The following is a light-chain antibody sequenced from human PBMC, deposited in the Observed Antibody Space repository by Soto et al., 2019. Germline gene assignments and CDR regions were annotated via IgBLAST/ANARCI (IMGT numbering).Light chain of an antibody. CDR3: CSYTSSSTLM. V-gene: IGLV2-14*01. CDR1: SSDVGGYKY. CDR2: EVT. Sequence: QSALTQPASVSGSPGQSITISCTGTSSDVGGYKYVSWYQQHPGKAPKLMIYEVTYRPSGVSNRFSGFKSGNTASLTISGLPAEDEADYYCCSYTSSSTLMFGGGTKLTVL. J-gene: IGLJ3*02.